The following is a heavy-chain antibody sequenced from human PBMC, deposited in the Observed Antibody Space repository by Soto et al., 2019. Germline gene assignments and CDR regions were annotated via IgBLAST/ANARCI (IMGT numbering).Heavy chain of an antibody. Sequence: TLSLTCAISGDSVSSNIAAWNCLRQSPSRGLEWLGRTYYRSKWSNDYAVSVKSRITINPDTSKNQFSLQLKPVTPEDTAVYYCARGPISKPFDLWGQGTLVTVSS. V-gene: IGHV6-1*01. J-gene: IGHJ4*02. CDR2: TYYRSKWSN. CDR3: ARGPISKPFDL. CDR1: GDSVSSNIAA. D-gene: IGHD3-9*01.